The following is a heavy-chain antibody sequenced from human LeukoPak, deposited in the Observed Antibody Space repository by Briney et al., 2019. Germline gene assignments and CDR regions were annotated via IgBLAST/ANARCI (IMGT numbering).Heavy chain of an antibody. CDR2: IWYDGGNK. CDR3: VNQISGWVY. V-gene: IGHV3-33*06. Sequence: GGSLRLSCAASGFTFSNYGMHWVRQAPGKGLEWVAVIWYDGGNKYYADSVKGRFTISRDNSKNTLYLQMNSLRAEDTAVYYCVNQISGWVYWGQGTLVTVSS. CDR1: GFTFSNYG. J-gene: IGHJ4*02. D-gene: IGHD6-19*01.